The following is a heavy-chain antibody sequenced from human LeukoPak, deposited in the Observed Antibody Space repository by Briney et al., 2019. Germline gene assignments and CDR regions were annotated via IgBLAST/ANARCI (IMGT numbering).Heavy chain of an antibody. D-gene: IGHD5-12*01. Sequence: PGGSLRLSCAASGFTFSSYAMNWVSQAPGKGLEWVSRISGSGGSTYYADSVKGRFTISRDNSKNTLYLQMNSLRAEDTAVYYCVKADSGYDLLFDYWGQGTLVTVSS. CDR2: ISGSGGST. V-gene: IGHV3-23*01. J-gene: IGHJ4*02. CDR3: VKADSGYDLLFDY. CDR1: GFTFSSYA.